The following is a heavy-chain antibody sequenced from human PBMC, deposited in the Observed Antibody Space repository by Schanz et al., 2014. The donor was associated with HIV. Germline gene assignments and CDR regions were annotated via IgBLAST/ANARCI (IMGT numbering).Heavy chain of an antibody. Sequence: VQLVESGGGLAQPGGSLRLSCAASGFTLKSFTMNWVRQSPGKGLERISTISGTNIFYADSVIARFTVTRDDAQNSLHLHMNSLRDEDTAVYYCARSPFNAMDVWGQGTPVTVSS. CDR2: TISGTNI. CDR3: ARSPFNAMDV. J-gene: IGHJ6*02. CDR1: GFTLKSFT. V-gene: IGHV3-48*02.